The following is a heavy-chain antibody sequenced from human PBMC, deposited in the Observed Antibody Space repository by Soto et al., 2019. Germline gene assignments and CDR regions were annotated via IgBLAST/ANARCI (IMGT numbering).Heavy chain of an antibody. J-gene: IGHJ6*01. Sequence: GGSLRLSCAASGFTFSRYGMHWVRQAPGKELEGVAVISYDGSNKYYADSVKGRFTISRDNSKNTLYLQMNSLRAEDTAEYYCAKEFSNVRVVTPFGFYYYGMEVWGRGTTVTVSS. CDR3: AKEFSNVRVVTPFGFYYYGMEV. CDR2: ISYDGSNK. CDR1: GFTFSRYG. D-gene: IGHD2-15*01. V-gene: IGHV3-30*18.